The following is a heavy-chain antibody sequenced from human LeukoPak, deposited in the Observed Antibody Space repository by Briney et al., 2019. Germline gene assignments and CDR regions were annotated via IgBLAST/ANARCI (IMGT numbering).Heavy chain of an antibody. D-gene: IGHD1-26*01. V-gene: IGHV1-2*02. CDR2: INPNSGGT. CDR1: GYTFTGYY. CDR3: AREVLVGATGWFDP. J-gene: IGHJ5*02. Sequence: ASVKVSCKASGYTFTGYYMHWVRQAPGQGLEWMGWINPNSGGTNYAQKFQGRVTMTRDTSISTAYMELSSLRSEDTAVYYCAREVLVGATGWFDPWGQGTLVTVSS.